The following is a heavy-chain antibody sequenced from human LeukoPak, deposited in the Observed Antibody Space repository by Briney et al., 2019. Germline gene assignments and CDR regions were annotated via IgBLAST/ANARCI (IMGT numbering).Heavy chain of an antibody. J-gene: IGHJ3*02. CDR3: AREPRVITGDDAFDI. CDR1: SSSISSYY. D-gene: IGHD3-22*01. CDR2: IYYGGSS. Sequence: PSETLSLTWSVSSSSISSYYGSWIRQPPGKGLGWGGYIYYGGSSKYSPSLKSRVTILVDASKNQFSLKLSSVTAADTAVYSCAREPRVITGDDAFDIWGQGTMVTVSS. V-gene: IGHV4-59*01.